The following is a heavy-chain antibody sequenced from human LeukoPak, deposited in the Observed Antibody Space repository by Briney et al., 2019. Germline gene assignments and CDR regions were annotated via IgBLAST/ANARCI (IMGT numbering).Heavy chain of an antibody. D-gene: IGHD1-26*01. V-gene: IGHV3-21*06. J-gene: IGHJ6*03. CDR1: GFTFGDYV. CDR2: ITSSSSYI. CDR3: ARDPYSGNYGAYYYYYMDV. Sequence: PGGSLRLSCTASGFTFGDYVMSWVRQAPGKGLEWVSSITSSSSYIYYADSVKGRFTISRDNAKNSLYLQMDSLRVEDTAEYYCARDPYSGNYGAYYYYYMDVWGKGTTVTVSS.